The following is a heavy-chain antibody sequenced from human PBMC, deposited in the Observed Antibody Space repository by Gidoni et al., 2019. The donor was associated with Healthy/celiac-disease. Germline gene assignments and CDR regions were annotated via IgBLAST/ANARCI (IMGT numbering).Heavy chain of an antibody. V-gene: IGHV3-49*05. D-gene: IGHD5-18*01. Sequence: EVQLVESGGGLVKPGRPLRLSFTASRFTFLDYSMSWFRQAPGKGLEWVGFIRSKAYGGTTEYAASVKGRFTISRDDSKRIAYLQMNSLKTEDTAVYYCTRDGYSYGYGDGLWFDPWGQGTLVTVSS. CDR2: IRSKAYGGTT. CDR3: TRDGYSYGYGDGLWFDP. CDR1: RFTFLDYS. J-gene: IGHJ5*02.